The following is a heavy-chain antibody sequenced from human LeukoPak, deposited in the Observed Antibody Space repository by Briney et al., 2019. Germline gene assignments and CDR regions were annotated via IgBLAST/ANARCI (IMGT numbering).Heavy chain of an antibody. CDR2: IIPIFGTA. D-gene: IGHD2-15*01. V-gene: IGHV1-69*13. CDR1: GGTFSSYA. Sequence: GASVKVSCKASGGTFSSYAISWVRQAPGQGLEWMGGIIPIFGTANYAQKFQGRVTITADESTSTAYMGLSSLRSEDTAVYYCARGGSYCSGGSCYSLAFDIWGQGTMVTVSS. J-gene: IGHJ3*02. CDR3: ARGGSYCSGGSCYSLAFDI.